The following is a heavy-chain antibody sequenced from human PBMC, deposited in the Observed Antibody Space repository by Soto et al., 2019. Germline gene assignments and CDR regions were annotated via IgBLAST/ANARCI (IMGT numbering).Heavy chain of an antibody. D-gene: IGHD5-12*01. CDR1: GFSFSDYF. CDR3: AREPTSRDGYNYNWFDP. J-gene: IGHJ5*02. V-gene: IGHV1-46*01. Sequence: ASVKVSCKASGFSFSDYFMHWVRQAPGQGLEWMGIINPSGDSRNYAQKFQGRVTITADESTSTAYMELSSLRSEDTAVYYCAREPTSRDGYNYNWFDPWGQGTLVTVSS. CDR2: INPSGDSR.